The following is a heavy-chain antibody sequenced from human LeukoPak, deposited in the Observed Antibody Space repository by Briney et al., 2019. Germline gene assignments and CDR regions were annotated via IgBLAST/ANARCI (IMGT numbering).Heavy chain of an antibody. Sequence: GESLKISCKGSGYSFTTYWVGWVRQMPGKGLEWMGIIYPGDSDTTYSPSFQGQVTISADKSISTAYLQWSSLKASDSAMYYCGRIPAAGSLKGSFDIWGQGTMVTVSS. CDR1: GYSFTTYW. V-gene: IGHV5-51*01. D-gene: IGHD6-13*01. J-gene: IGHJ3*02. CDR2: IYPGDSDT. CDR3: GRIPAAGSLKGSFDI.